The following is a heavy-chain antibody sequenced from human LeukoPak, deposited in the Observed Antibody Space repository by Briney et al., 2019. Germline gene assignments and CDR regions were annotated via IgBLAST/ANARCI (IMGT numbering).Heavy chain of an antibody. J-gene: IGHJ4*02. V-gene: IGHV3-7*01. CDR3: AREGVGDFFDY. D-gene: IGHD3-10*01. Sequence: GGSLRLSCAASGLTFSSYWMSWVRQAPGKGLEWVANIKQDGSEKYYVDSVKGRFTISRDNAKNSLYLQMNSLRAEDTAVYYCAREGVGDFFDYWGQGTLVTVSS. CDR2: IKQDGSEK. CDR1: GLTFSSYW.